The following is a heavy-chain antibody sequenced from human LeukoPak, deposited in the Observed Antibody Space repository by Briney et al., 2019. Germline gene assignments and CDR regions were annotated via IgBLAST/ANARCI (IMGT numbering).Heavy chain of an antibody. Sequence: GSLRLSCVVSGFTFRDYSMIWVRQAPGKGLQWVANMKKDGSETKYGDFVKGRFTISRDNAKNSLYLQMNSLRVEDTAVYYCGRHRSGSGTYFIDYWGQGTLVSVCS. V-gene: IGHV3-7*01. CDR3: GRHRSGSGTYFIDY. D-gene: IGHD3-10*01. J-gene: IGHJ4*02. CDR1: GFTFRDYS. CDR2: MKKDGSET.